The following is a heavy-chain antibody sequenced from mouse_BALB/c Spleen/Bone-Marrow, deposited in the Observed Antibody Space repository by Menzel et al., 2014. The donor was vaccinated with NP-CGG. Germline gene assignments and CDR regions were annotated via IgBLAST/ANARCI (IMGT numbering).Heavy chain of an antibody. CDR2: ISYSGST. CDR1: GYSITSDYA. Sequence: EVHLVESGPGLVKPSQSLSLTCTVTGYSITSDYAWNWIRQFPGNKLEWMGYISYSGSTSYNPSLKSRISITRDTSKNQFFLQLNPVTTEDTATYYCARGGYDDAVDYWGQGTTVTVSS. D-gene: IGHD2-14*01. J-gene: IGHJ4*01. CDR3: ARGGYDDAVDY. V-gene: IGHV3-2*02.